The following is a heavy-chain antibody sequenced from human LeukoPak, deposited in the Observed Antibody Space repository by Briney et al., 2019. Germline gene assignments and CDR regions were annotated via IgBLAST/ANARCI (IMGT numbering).Heavy chain of an antibody. CDR1: GGPISSYY. V-gene: IGHV4-59*01. CDR2: IYYSGST. CDR3: ARVLVRGVISYYYYMDV. Sequence: SGTLSLTCSVSGGPISSYYWSWIRQPPGKGLEWIGYIYYSGSTNYNPSLKSRVTISVDTSKNQFSLKLSSLTAADTAVYYCARVLVRGVISYYYYMDVWGKGTTVTVSS. D-gene: IGHD3-10*01. J-gene: IGHJ6*03.